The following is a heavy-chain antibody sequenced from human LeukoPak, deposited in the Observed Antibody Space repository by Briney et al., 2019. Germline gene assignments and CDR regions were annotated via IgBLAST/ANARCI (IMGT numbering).Heavy chain of an antibody. V-gene: IGHV5-51*01. J-gene: IGHJ6*02. Sequence: GESLKISCKGSGYSFTSYWIGWVRQMPGKGLEWMGIIYPGDSDTRYSPSFQGQVTISADKSISTAYLQWSSLKASGTAMYYCARGAAAAAGSYYYYYGMDVWGQGTTVTVSS. CDR1: GYSFTSYW. CDR3: ARGAAAAAGSYYYYYGMDV. CDR2: IYPGDSDT. D-gene: IGHD6-13*01.